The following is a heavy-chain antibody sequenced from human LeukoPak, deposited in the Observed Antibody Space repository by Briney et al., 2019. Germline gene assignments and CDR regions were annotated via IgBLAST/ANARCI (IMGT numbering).Heavy chain of an antibody. Sequence: PSETLSLTCAVNGGSFSGYYWTWIRQSPGEGLEWIGEINHRGSTNYNPPLKSRVTMSLDTFKTEFSLRLTAVTAADTAVYYCARGSITMPAAPFDYWGQGTLVTVSS. CDR3: ARGSITMPAAPFDY. V-gene: IGHV4-34*01. J-gene: IGHJ4*02. CDR1: GGSFSGYY. CDR2: INHRGST. D-gene: IGHD3-10*01.